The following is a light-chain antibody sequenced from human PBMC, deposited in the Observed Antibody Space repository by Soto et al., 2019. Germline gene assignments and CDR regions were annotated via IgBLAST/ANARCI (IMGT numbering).Light chain of an antibody. CDR2: EAS. Sequence: DIQMTQFPSTLSASIGDRVTITCRASQSISSGLAWYQEKPGKAPKLLIYEASNLENGVPSRFSGGGSGTEFTLTISSLQPDDFATYYCQQYDTCPLTFGGGTKVDTK. J-gene: IGKJ4*01. CDR3: QQYDTCPLT. CDR1: QSISSG. V-gene: IGKV1-5*03.